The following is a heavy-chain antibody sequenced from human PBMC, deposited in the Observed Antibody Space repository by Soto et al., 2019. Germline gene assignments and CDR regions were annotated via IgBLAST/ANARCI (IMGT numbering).Heavy chain of an antibody. Sequence: QVQLQPWGAGLLKPSETLSLTCAVYGGSFSGYYWSWIRQPPGNGLEWIGEINHSGSTNYNPSLKSRVTIAVDTSKNQFSLKLSSVNAADTSVYYCSSAPFWGGDQSPYTDVRCMHVRGEGTTVTASS. CDR3: SSAPFWGGDQSPYTDVRCMHV. J-gene: IGHJ6*03. CDR2: INHSGST. V-gene: IGHV4-34*01. CDR1: GGSFSGYY. D-gene: IGHD3-16*01.